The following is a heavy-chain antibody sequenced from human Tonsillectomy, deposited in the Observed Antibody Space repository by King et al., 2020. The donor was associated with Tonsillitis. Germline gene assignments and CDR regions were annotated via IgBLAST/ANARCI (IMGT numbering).Heavy chain of an antibody. D-gene: IGHD1-26*01. CDR3: APGGSYPYLDH. V-gene: IGHV3-33*05. CDR2: ISYDGSNK. CDR1: GFTFSSYG. J-gene: IGHJ4*02. Sequence: VQLVESGGGVVQPGRSLRLSCAASGFTFSSYGMHWVRQAPGKGLEWVAVISYDGSNKYYADSVKGRFTISRDNSKNTLYLHMNSLRAEDTAVYYCAPGGSYPYLDHGGQRTLVTVSS.